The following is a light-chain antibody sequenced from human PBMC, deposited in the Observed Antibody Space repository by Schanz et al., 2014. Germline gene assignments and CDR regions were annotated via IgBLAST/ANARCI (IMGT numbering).Light chain of an antibody. CDR3: CSYAGLSSWV. CDR2: EGT. CDR1: SSDVGSYNL. J-gene: IGLJ3*02. V-gene: IGLV2-23*01. Sequence: SALTQPASVSGSPGQSITISCPGTSSDVGSYNLVSWYQQHPAKAPKLIIYEGTKRPSGVPDRFAGSKSGNTASLTVSGLQAEDEADYYCCSYAGLSSWVFGGGTKLTVL.